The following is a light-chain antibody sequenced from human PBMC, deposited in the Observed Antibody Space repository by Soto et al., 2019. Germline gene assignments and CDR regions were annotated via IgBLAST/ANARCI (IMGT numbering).Light chain of an antibody. V-gene: IGKV3-20*01. CDR1: QSVSSSY. CDR2: GAS. Sequence: EIVLTQSPGTLSLSPGERATLSCRASQSVSSSYLAWYQQNPGQAPRLLLYGASSSATGIPYRFSGSGYGTDFTLTISRLEPEDFAVYFCQQYDSSPLTFGGGTKVEIK. CDR3: QQYDSSPLT. J-gene: IGKJ4*01.